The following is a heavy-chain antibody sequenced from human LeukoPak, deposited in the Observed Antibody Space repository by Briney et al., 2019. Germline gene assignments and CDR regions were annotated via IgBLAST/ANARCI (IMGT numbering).Heavy chain of an antibody. Sequence: ASMKVSCKASGYTFIDYCIHWVRQAPGQGLEWMGWISAYNGNTNYAQKLQGRVTMTTDTSTSTAYMELRSLRSDDTAVYYCARRPIVGATSWFDPWGQGTLVTVSS. CDR2: ISAYNGNT. V-gene: IGHV1-18*04. D-gene: IGHD1-26*01. J-gene: IGHJ5*02. CDR3: ARRPIVGATSWFDP. CDR1: GYTFIDYC.